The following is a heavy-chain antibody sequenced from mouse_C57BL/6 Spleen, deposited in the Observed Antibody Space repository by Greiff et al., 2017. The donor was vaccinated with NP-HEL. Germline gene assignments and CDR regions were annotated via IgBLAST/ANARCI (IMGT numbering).Heavy chain of an antibody. V-gene: IGHV1-63*01. CDR2: IYPGGGYT. J-gene: IGHJ3*01. Sequence: VQLQQSGAELVRPGTSVKMSCKASGYTFTNYWIGWAKQRPGHGLEWIGDIYPGGGYTNYNEKFKGKATLTADKSSSTAYMQFSSLTSEDSAIYYCAREGLNRDWFAYWGQGTLSLSLQ. CDR3: AREGLNRDWFAY. D-gene: IGHD3-1*01. CDR1: GYTFTNYW.